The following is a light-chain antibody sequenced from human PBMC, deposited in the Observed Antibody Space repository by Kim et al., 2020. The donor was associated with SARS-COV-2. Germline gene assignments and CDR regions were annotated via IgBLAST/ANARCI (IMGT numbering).Light chain of an antibody. CDR3: AAWDDSLSGPGV. Sequence: GVTISCSGSSYNIGSNYVYWYQQLPGTAPKLLIYRNNQRPSGVPDRFSGSKSGTSASLAISGLRSEDEADYYCAAWDDSLSGPGVFGGGTQLTVL. CDR1: SYNIGSNY. V-gene: IGLV1-47*01. CDR2: RNN. J-gene: IGLJ3*02.